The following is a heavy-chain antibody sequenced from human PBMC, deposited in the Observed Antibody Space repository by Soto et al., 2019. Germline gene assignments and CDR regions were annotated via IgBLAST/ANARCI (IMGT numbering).Heavy chain of an antibody. V-gene: IGHV4-34*01. CDR2: INHSGST. CDR1: GGSFSGYY. CDR3: ARDIAVAGTGPFDY. D-gene: IGHD6-19*01. J-gene: IGHJ4*02. Sequence: QVQLQQWGAGLLKPSETLSLTCAVYGGSFSGYYWSWIRQPPGKGLEWIGEINHSGSTNYNPSLKSRVTMSVDTSKNQFSLKLSSVTAADTAVYYCARDIAVAGTGPFDYWGQGTLVTVSS.